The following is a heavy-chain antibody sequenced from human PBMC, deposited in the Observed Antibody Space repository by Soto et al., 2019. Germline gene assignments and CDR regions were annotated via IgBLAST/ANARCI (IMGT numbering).Heavy chain of an antibody. CDR3: ARGPTVTTPTFFTY. D-gene: IGHD4-17*01. V-gene: IGHV3-66*01. J-gene: IGHJ4*02. CDR1: GLTVSNNY. Sequence: EVQLVESGGGLVQPGGSLRLSCAASGLTVSNNYMSWVRQAPGKGLEWVSIIYSDETTYYADSVMGRFTISRDSSKNTLYLQRNSLRAEVPGVYYGARGPTVTTPTFFTYWGQGTLVTVSS. CDR2: IYSDETT.